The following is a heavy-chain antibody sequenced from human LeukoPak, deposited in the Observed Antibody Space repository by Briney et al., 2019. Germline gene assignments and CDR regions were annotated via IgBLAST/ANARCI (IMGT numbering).Heavy chain of an antibody. CDR2: TYYRSKWYH. D-gene: IGHD3-10*01. Sequence: SQTLSLTCAISGDSVSRNITAWNWLRQSPSRGLEWLGRTYYRSKWYHDHAVSVKSRITINPDTSKNQFSLQLNSVTPEGTAVYYCARGYYMDVWGKGTTVTVSS. CDR1: GDSVSRNITA. CDR3: ARGYYMDV. V-gene: IGHV6-1*01. J-gene: IGHJ6*03.